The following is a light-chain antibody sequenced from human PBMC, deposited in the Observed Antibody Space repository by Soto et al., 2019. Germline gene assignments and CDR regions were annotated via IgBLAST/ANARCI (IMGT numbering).Light chain of an antibody. CDR3: HQHQSWPRT. J-gene: IGKJ1*01. CDR1: QAVNTR. Sequence: EIVLTQSPATLSSFPGDRVTLSCRASQAVNTRLVWYQHKPGHAPRLLIYLASNSAAGVPARFSCSGSGTDFTLTISNVEPEDFAVYYCHQHQSWPRTIGKGTKVDIK. V-gene: IGKV3-11*01. CDR2: LAS.